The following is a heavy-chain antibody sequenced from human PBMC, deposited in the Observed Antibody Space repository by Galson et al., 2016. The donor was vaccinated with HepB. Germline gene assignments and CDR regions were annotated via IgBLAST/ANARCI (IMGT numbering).Heavy chain of an antibody. V-gene: IGHV4-4*07. CDR1: GFTFSNSW. CDR2: IHTSGST. Sequence: LRLSCAASGFTFSNSWMSWIRQPAGKGLEWIGRIHTSGSTKYNPSLRRRVTISVDTSKNQFSLKLSSVTAADTAVYYCARGVYDFWSGYPEYYFEYWGQGTLVTVSS. J-gene: IGHJ4*02. D-gene: IGHD3-3*01. CDR3: ARGVYDFWSGYPEYYFEY.